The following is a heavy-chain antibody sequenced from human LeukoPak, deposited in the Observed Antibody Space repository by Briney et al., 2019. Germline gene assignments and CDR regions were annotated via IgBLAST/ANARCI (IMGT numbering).Heavy chain of an antibody. J-gene: IGHJ4*02. CDR3: ARDPSIAVAAMFDY. CDR2: IWYDGSNK. D-gene: IGHD6-19*01. Sequence: PGGSLRLSCAASGFTFSSYGMHWVRQAPGKGLEWVAVIWYDGSNKYYADSAKGRFTISRDNSKNTLYLQMNSLRAEDTAVYYCARDPSIAVAAMFDYWGQGTLVTVSS. CDR1: GFTFSSYG. V-gene: IGHV3-33*01.